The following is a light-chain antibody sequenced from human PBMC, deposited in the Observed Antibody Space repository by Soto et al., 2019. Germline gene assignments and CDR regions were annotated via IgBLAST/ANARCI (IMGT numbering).Light chain of an antibody. J-gene: IGKJ1*01. Sequence: DIQMTQSPSSLSASVRDRVTITCRASQGISNYLAWYQQKPGKVPKLLIYAASTLQSGVPSRFSGSGSGTDFTLTISSLQPEDVATYYGQKYDSAPWTFDQGTKVEIK. CDR1: QGISNY. CDR2: AAS. CDR3: QKYDSAPWT. V-gene: IGKV1-27*01.